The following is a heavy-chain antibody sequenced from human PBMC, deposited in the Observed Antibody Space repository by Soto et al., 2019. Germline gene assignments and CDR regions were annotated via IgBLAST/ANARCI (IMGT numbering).Heavy chain of an antibody. J-gene: IGHJ6*02. V-gene: IGHV1-3*01. D-gene: IGHD1-26*01. CDR2: INAGNGNT. Sequence: GASVKVSCKASGYTFTSYAMHWVRQAPGQRLEWMGWINAGNGNTKYSQKFQGRVTITRDTSASTAYMERSSLRSEDTAVYYFARTLRKELPFSVYYGMDVWGQGTTVTVSS. CDR3: ARTLRKELPFSVYYGMDV. CDR1: GYTFTSYA.